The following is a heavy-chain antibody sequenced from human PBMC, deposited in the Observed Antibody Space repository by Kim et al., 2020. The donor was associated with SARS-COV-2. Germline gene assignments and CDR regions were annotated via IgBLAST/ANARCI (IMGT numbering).Heavy chain of an antibody. CDR1: GFTFDGYA. V-gene: IGHV3-9*01. J-gene: IGHJ6*02. D-gene: IGHD6-19*01. CDR2: ITWNSGNK. Sequence: GGSLRLSCAASGFTFDGYAMEWVRQAPGKGLEWVAGITWNSGNKGYADSVKGRFAISRDNAKNSLYLQMNNLRTEDTALYYCAGWSYYAMDVWGHGTTGSVSS. CDR3: AGWSYYAMDV.